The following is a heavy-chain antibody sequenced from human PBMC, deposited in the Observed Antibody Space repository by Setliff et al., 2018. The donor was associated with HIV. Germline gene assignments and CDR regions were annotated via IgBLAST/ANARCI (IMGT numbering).Heavy chain of an antibody. Sequence: ASVKVSCKTSGYSFSSHPIHWVRQAPGQRPEWMGWIKTGNGDTQYSQKFRDRVTITRDTSADTVYMELSSLRSENTAVYYCARDRCDSVKCYLYNWFDPWGQGTLVTVSS. CDR1: GYSFSSHP. CDR3: ARDRCDSVKCYLYNWFDP. J-gene: IGHJ5*02. D-gene: IGHD3-22*01. V-gene: IGHV1-3*04. CDR2: IKTGNGDT.